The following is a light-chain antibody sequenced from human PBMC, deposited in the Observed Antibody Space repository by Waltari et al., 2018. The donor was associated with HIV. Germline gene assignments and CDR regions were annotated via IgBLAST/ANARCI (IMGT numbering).Light chain of an antibody. CDR3: ASFTGDNTVM. J-gene: IGLJ3*02. V-gene: IGLV2-14*01. CDR1: DSDFGLYNF. Sequence: AVTQPASVSGLPGQSTTISCTGGDSDFGLYNFVSWYQQHSGNPPKLILYDVDSRASGVSDRFSGSMSGNTASLTISGLRAEDEALYYCASFTGDNTVMFGGGTEVTVL. CDR2: DVD.